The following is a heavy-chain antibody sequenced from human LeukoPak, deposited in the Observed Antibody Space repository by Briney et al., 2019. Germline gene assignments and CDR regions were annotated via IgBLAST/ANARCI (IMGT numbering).Heavy chain of an antibody. J-gene: IGHJ4*02. CDR1: GGTFSSYA. CDR2: IIPIFGTA. V-gene: IGHV1-69*06. Sequence: GSSVKVSCKASGGTFSSYAISWVRQAPGQGLEWMGGIIPIFGTANYAQKFQGRVTITADKSTSTAYMELSSLRSEDTAVYYCARDRRRWLQLLRRSSGMSFDYWGQGTLVTVSS. D-gene: IGHD5-24*01. CDR3: ARDRRRWLQLLRRSSGMSFDY.